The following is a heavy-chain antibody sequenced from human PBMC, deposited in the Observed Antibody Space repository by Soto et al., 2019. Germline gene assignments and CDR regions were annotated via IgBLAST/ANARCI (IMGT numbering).Heavy chain of an antibody. J-gene: IGHJ4*01. V-gene: IGHV1-18*01. CDR2: ISAGNGNT. D-gene: IGHD3-22*01. CDR1: GYTFTSYG. Sequence: ASVKVSCKASGYTFTSYGISWVRQAPGQGLEWMGWISAGNGNTKYSQKFKGRVTITRDTAASTAYMELSSLRSEDTAVYYCARLGPLIVVDYWGHGTLVTVVS. CDR3: ARLGPLIVVDY.